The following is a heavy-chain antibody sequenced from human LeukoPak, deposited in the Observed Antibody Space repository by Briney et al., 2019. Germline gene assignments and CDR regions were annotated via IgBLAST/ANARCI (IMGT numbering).Heavy chain of an antibody. CDR1: GFTFSSHS. CDR2: ISSSSTII. D-gene: IGHD5-18*01. J-gene: IGHJ4*02. CDR3: ARSGGYSYGYHY. V-gene: IGHV3-48*01. Sequence: GGSLRLSCAASGFTFSSHSMNWVRQTPGKGLGWISYISSSSTIIHYADSVKGRFTISRDDAKNSLYLQMNSLRAEDTAVYYCARSGGYSYGYHYWGQGTLVTVSS.